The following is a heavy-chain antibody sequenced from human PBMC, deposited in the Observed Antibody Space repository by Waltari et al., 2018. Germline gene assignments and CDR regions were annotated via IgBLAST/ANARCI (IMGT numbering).Heavy chain of an antibody. D-gene: IGHD2-2*01. Sequence: QLQLQESGPGLVKPSETLSRTCPVRGGPVGTPLYSRPWVPPSPGWAQAWLRLLYSPGKGLEWIGTVYYPGNIYYNPSLTSRVTISVDSPQNRLSLRLSSVTAADTAVYYCARLSGYCDDTGCYGHYAMDVWGQGTTVTVSS. CDR2: VYYPGNI. J-gene: IGHJ6*02. CDR3: ARLSGYCDDTGCYGHYAMDV. CDR1: GGPVGTPLYS. V-gene: IGHV4-39*02.